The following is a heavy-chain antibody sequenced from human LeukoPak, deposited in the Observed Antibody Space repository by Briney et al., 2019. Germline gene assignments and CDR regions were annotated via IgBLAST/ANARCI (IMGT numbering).Heavy chain of an antibody. J-gene: IGHJ4*02. CDR2: INPNSGGT. CDR3: AREYYGGNSYLFDY. Sequence: ASVKVSCKTSGYIFTVYYMHWVRPASGQRLELMGLINPNSGGTNYAQKFQGRVTMTRDTSISTAYMELSRLRSDDTAVYYCAREYYGGNSYLFDYWGQGTLVTVSS. V-gene: IGHV1-2*02. CDR1: GYIFTVYY. D-gene: IGHD4-23*01.